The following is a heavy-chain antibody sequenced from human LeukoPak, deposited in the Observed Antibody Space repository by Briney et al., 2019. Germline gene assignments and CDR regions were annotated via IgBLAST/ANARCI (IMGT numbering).Heavy chain of an antibody. D-gene: IGHD3-22*01. J-gene: IGHJ6*03. Sequence: PSETLSLTCTVSGGSISNKYWSWIRQPPGKGLEWIGYIYYSGSTNYNPSLKSRVTISVDTSKNQFSLKLSSVTAADTAVYYCTRGSIAYYYMDVWGKGTTVTISS. CDR2: IYYSGST. CDR3: TRGSIAYYYMDV. V-gene: IGHV4-59*01. CDR1: GGSISNKY.